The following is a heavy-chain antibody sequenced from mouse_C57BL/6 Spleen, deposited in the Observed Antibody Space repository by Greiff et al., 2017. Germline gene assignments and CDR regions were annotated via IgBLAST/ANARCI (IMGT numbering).Heavy chain of an antibody. CDR1: GFNIKDDY. CDR2: IDPENGDT. CDR3: TTLTGTRNFDY. D-gene: IGHD4-1*01. J-gene: IGHJ2*01. Sequence: EVKLVESGAELVRPGASVKLSCTASGFNIKDDYMHWVKQRPEQGLEWIGWIDPENGDTEYASKFQGKATITADTSSNTAYLQLSSLTSEDTAVYYCTTLTGTRNFDYWGQGTTLTVSS. V-gene: IGHV14-4*01.